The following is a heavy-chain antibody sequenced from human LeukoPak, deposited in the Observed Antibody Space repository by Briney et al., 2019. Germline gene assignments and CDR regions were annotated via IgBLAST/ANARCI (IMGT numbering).Heavy chain of an antibody. CDR3: ARGLTDWFDP. J-gene: IGHJ5*02. V-gene: IGHV1-3*01. Sequence: ASVKVSCKASGYTFTGYAMHWVRQAPGQRLEWMGWIKAGNGNTKYSQKFQGRVTITRNSSINTAYMDLSRLKSEDTAVYYCARGLTDWFDPWGQGTLVTVSS. CDR2: IKAGNGNT. CDR1: GYTFTGYA.